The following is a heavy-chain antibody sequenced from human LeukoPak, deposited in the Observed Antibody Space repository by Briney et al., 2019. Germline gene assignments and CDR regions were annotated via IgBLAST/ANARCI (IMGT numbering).Heavy chain of an antibody. J-gene: IGHJ4*02. CDR3: ARSGSSSWSSLFDS. CDR1: GYTFTSYG. CDR2: ISTFNDKT. D-gene: IGHD6-13*01. Sequence: ASVKVSCKASGYTFTSYGITWVRQAPGQGLEWMGRISTFNDKTVIAEKFRGRVTMTTDTTTAYMTLRKLRSDDTALYYCARSGSSSWSSLFDSWGQGSLVIVSS. V-gene: IGHV1-18*01.